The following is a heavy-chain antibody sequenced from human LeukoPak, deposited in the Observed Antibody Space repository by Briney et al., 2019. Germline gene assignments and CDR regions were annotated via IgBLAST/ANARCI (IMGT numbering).Heavy chain of an antibody. CDR1: GFAFGDYA. V-gene: IGHV3-9*01. CDR3: AKDNEGGTYFFDYMDV. Sequence: PGGSLRLSCAASGFAFGDYAMHWVRQVPEKGLEWVASISWNSGVIGYEDSVKGRFTISRDNAKKSLYLQMNSLRSEDTAVYYCAKDNEGGTYFFDYMDVWGKGATATVSS. J-gene: IGHJ6*03. D-gene: IGHD2-21*01. CDR2: ISWNSGVI.